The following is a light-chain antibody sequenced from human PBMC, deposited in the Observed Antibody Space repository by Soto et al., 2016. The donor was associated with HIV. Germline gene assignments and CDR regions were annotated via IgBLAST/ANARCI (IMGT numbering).Light chain of an antibody. Sequence: DSRLTQSPSSLSASIGDTVTINCRASPSISTSLNWYQHRPGKAPRLPISGATTLQGGVPSSFSGSGSATDFTLTIDNLQPEDFAIYYCQESYTSLWEFGPGTRVEVK. CDR1: PSISTS. CDR3: QESYTSLWE. CDR2: GAT. V-gene: IGKV1-39*01. J-gene: IGKJ1*01.